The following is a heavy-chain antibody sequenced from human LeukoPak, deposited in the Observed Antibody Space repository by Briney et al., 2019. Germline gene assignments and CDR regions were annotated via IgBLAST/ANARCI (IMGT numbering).Heavy chain of an antibody. Sequence: GGSLRLSCAASGFTFTNCAMTWVRQAPGKGLEWVSVIGASGADTYYPDSVKGRFTVSRDNSQNTLFLHMSSLRAEDTAVYFCARRPRDTSGYYLGAFHDWGQGTTVTVSS. V-gene: IGHV3-23*01. J-gene: IGHJ3*01. CDR2: IGASGADT. CDR3: ARRPRDTSGYYLGAFHD. D-gene: IGHD3-22*01. CDR1: GFTFTNCA.